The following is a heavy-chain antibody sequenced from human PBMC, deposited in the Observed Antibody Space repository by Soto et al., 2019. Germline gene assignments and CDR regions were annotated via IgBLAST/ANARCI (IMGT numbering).Heavy chain of an antibody. D-gene: IGHD3-10*01. CDR1: GDTFKNCV. V-gene: IGHV1-69*01. Sequence: QVQVVQSGVEVRTPGSSVKVSCKASGDTFKNCVISWVRQAPGQGLEWRGGIIPLFGTTDFAQRLQGRLTITTDESTTTAYMELRRLRSEDTATYYCAAELGFGKLSVVWGQGTTVIVSS. CDR3: AAELGFGKLSVV. CDR2: IIPLFGTT. J-gene: IGHJ6*02.